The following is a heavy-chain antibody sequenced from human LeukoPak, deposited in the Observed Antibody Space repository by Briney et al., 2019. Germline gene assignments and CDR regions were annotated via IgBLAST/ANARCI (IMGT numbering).Heavy chain of an antibody. CDR3: TRDYRTGFDY. V-gene: IGHV1-18*01. CDR1: GYTFTSYG. J-gene: IGHJ4*02. Sequence: ASVKVSCKASGYTFTSYGISWVRQAPGQGLEWLGWISTYNGNTHYAQKLQGRVTMTTDTSTTTAYMELRSLRSDDTAVYYCTRDYRTGFDYWGQGTLVTVSS. D-gene: IGHD7-27*01. CDR2: ISTYNGNT.